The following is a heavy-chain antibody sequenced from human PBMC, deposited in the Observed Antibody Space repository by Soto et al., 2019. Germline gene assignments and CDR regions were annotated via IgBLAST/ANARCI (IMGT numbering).Heavy chain of an antibody. Sequence: TLSLTCAVSGGSISSGGYSWSWIRQPPGKGLEWIGYIYHSGSTYYNPSLKSRVTISVDRSKNQFSLKLSSVTAADTAVYYCARASPGQVFDYWGQGTLVTVSS. CDR1: GGSISSGGYS. CDR3: ARASPGQVFDY. CDR2: IYHSGST. J-gene: IGHJ4*02. V-gene: IGHV4-30-2*01.